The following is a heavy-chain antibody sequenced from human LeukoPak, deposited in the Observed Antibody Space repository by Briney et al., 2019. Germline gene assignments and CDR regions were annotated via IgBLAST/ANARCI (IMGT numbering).Heavy chain of an antibody. CDR3: ANGYYDFWSGYPRSDYYYMDV. D-gene: IGHD3-3*01. CDR2: INPSGGST. J-gene: IGHJ6*03. V-gene: IGHV1-46*01. CDR1: GYTSTSYY. Sequence: ASVKVSCKASGYTSTSYYMHWVRQAPGQGLEWMGIINPSGGSTSYAQKFQGRVTMTRDTSTSTVYMELSSLRSEDTAVYYCANGYYDFWSGYPRSDYYYMDVWGKGTTVTVSS.